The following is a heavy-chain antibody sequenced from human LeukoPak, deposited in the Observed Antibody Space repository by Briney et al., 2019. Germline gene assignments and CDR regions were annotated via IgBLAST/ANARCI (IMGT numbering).Heavy chain of an antibody. CDR2: IYYSGST. J-gene: IGHJ4*02. CDR1: AGSISTYH. CDR3: ARRAGTTFDY. V-gene: IGHV4-59*08. Sequence: SETLSLTCTVSAGSISTYHWNWIRQPPGKGLEWIGYIYYSGSTKYNPSLTSRVSVSIDTSKNQFSLKLTSVTAADTAVYYCARRAGTTFDYWGQGILVSVSS. D-gene: IGHD3-10*01.